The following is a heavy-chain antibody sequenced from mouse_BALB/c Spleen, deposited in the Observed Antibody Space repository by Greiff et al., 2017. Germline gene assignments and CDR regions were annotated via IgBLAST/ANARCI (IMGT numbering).Heavy chain of an antibody. J-gene: IGHJ2*01. D-gene: IGHD2-3*01. CDR1: GYAFSSYW. Sequence: QVQLQQSGAELVRPGSSVKISCKASGYAFSSYWMNWVKQRPGQGLEWIGQIYPGDGDTNYNGKFKGKATLTADKSSSPAYMQLSSLTSEDSAVYFCAREDGNYFGYRGQGNTLTGSS. V-gene: IGHV1-80*01. CDR3: AREDGNYFGY. CDR2: IYPGDGDT.